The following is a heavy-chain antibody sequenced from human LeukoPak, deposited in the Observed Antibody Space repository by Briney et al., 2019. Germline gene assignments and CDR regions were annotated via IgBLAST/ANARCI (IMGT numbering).Heavy chain of an antibody. J-gene: IGHJ4*02. V-gene: IGHV4-59*01. D-gene: IGHD3-22*01. CDR2: IYYSGST. CDR1: GGSISSYY. CDR3: AKTLYYDSSGYYHMED. Sequence: SETLSLTCTVSGGSISSYYWSWIRQPPGKGLEWIGYIYYSGSTNYNPSLKSRVTISVDTSKNQFSLKLSSVTAADTAVYHCAKTLYYDSSGYYHMEDWGQGTLVTVSS.